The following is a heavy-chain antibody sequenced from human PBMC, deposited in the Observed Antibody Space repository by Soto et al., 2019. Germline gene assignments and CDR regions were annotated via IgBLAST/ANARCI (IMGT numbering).Heavy chain of an antibody. Sequence: PGGALRLSCAAPGFPFSSYAMTWVRQAPGKGLEWVSVISGSGTNTYYAGSVKGRVTISRDNSNNTLWLQMDRLRAEDTAIYYCAKGGTNDYSPLDFCGQGT. CDR3: AKGGTNDYSPLDF. CDR1: GFPFSSYA. V-gene: IGHV3-23*01. J-gene: IGHJ4*02. CDR2: ISGSGTNT. D-gene: IGHD2-8*01.